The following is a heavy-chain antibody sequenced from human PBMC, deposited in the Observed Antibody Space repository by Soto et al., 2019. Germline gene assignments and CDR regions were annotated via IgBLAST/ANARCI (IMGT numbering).Heavy chain of an antibody. Sequence: QVQLVQSGAEVKKPGASVKVPCKVSGYTLTDLSMHWVRQAPGKGLEWMGGFDPEDDETIYAQKFRGRVTMTEDTSTDTAYMELSSLRSEDTAVYYCATRMIMVGGVIINDAFDIWGQGTMVTVSS. CDR2: FDPEDDET. CDR3: ATRMIMVGGVIINDAFDI. CDR1: GYTLTDLS. D-gene: IGHD3-16*02. V-gene: IGHV1-24*01. J-gene: IGHJ3*02.